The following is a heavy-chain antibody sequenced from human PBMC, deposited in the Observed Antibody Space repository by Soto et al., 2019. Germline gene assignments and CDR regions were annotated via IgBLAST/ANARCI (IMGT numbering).Heavy chain of an antibody. CDR2: ISSSGGTT. V-gene: IGHV3-48*03. CDR3: ARYCSGGTCNDGNMDV. Sequence: GGSLTLSCAASGITFSNYEMNWVRQAPGKGLEWVSYISSSGGTTYYAGSVKGRFTISRDNAKSSLYLQMNSLRAEDTAVYYCARYCSGGTCNDGNMDVWGQGTTVTVSS. CDR1: GITFSNYE. D-gene: IGHD2-15*01. J-gene: IGHJ6*02.